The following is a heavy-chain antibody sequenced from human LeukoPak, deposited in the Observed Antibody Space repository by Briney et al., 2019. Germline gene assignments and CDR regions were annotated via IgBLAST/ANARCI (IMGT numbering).Heavy chain of an antibody. V-gene: IGHV1-2*02. CDR2: INPNSGGT. CDR3: ARGPMIVKRNWFDP. CDR1: EYTFTGYY. D-gene: IGHD3-22*01. J-gene: IGHJ5*02. Sequence: GASVKVSFKASEYTFTGYYMHWVRQAPGQGLEWMGWINPNSGGTNYAQKFQGRVTMTRDTSISTAYMELSRLRSDDTAVYYCARGPMIVKRNWFDPWGQGTLVTVSS.